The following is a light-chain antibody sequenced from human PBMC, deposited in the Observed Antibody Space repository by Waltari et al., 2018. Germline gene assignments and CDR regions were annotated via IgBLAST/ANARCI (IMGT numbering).Light chain of an antibody. CDR1: QSVRSN. CDR3: QQYNNWPPWT. V-gene: IGKV3-15*01. CDR2: GAS. J-gene: IGKJ1*01. Sequence: EIVMTQSPVTLSVSPGERVTLSCRASQSVRSNLAWYQQKPGQTPRLLLYGASTRASNIPVRFSGSGSGTEFTLTISSLQSEDFAVYYCQQYNNWPPWTFGQGTKVEIK.